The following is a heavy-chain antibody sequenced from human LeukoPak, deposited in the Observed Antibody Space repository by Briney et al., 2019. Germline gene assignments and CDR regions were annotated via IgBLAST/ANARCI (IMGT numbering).Heavy chain of an antibody. D-gene: IGHD2-21*02. J-gene: IGHJ4*02. Sequence: GESLKISCKGPRHSFHSQWIGWVRQMPGKGLEWMGIIYPDDSDTRYSASFQGQVTISADKSISTAYLQWNSLEASDSAIYYCARRGDSDFRIDWGQGTLVTVSS. V-gene: IGHV5-51*01. CDR2: IYPDDSDT. CDR1: RHSFHSQW. CDR3: ARRGDSDFRID.